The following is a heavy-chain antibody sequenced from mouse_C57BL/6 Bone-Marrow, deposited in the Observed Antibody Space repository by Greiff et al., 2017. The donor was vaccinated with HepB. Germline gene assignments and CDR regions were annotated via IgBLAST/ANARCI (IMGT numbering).Heavy chain of an antibody. Sequence: QVQLKQSGPELVKPGASVKISCKASGYAFSSSWMNWVKQRPGKVLEWIGRIYPGDGDTNYNGKFKGKATLTADKSSSTAYMQLSSLTSEDSAVYFCANYGGGYFDVWGTGTTVTVSS. V-gene: IGHV1-82*01. CDR1: GYAFSSSW. CDR2: IYPGDGDT. J-gene: IGHJ1*03. D-gene: IGHD1-2*01. CDR3: ANYGGGYFDV.